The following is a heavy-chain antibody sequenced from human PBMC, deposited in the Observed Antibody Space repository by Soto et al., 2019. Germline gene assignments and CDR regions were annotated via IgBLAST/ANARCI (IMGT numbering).Heavy chain of an antibody. CDR1: GFTFSSYA. CDR3: AKDLSRHHYDFWSEYYFDY. Sequence: GGSLRLSCAASGFTFSSYAMSWVRQAPGKGLEWVSAISGSGGSTYYADSVKGRFTISRDNSKNTLYLQMNSLRAEDTAVYYCAKDLSRHHYDFWSEYYFDYWGQGTLVTVSS. CDR2: ISGSGGST. D-gene: IGHD3-3*01. J-gene: IGHJ4*02. V-gene: IGHV3-23*01.